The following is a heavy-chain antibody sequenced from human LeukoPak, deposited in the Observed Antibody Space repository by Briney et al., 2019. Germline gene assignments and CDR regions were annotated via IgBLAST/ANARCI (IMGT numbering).Heavy chain of an antibody. CDR2: ISSSGSTI. Sequence: PGGSLRLSCAASGFTFSDYYMSWIRQAPGKGLEWVSYISSSGSTIYYADSVKGRFTISRDNAKNSLYLQMNSLRAGDTAVYYCARDHYIAVYYYYMDVWGKGTTVTVSS. CDR1: GFTFSDYY. J-gene: IGHJ6*03. D-gene: IGHD4-11*01. CDR3: ARDHYIAVYYYYMDV. V-gene: IGHV3-11*04.